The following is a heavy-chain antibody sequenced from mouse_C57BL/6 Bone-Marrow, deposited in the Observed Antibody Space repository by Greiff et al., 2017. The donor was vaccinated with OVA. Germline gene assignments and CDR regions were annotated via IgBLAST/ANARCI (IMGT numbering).Heavy chain of an antibody. J-gene: IGHJ2*01. V-gene: IGHV1-54*01. Sequence: QVQLQQSGAELVRPGTSVKVSCKASGYAFTNYLIEWVKQRPGQGLEWIGVINPGSGGTNYNEKFKGKATLTADKSSSTAYMQLSSLTSEDSAVYFCARGTTVTDYWGQGTTLTVSS. CDR1: GYAFTNYL. CDR2: INPGSGGT. CDR3: ARGTTVTDY. D-gene: IGHD1-2*01.